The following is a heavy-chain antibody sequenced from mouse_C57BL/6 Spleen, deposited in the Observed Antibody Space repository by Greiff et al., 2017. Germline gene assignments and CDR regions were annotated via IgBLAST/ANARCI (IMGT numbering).Heavy chain of an antibody. J-gene: IGHJ4*01. V-gene: IGHV1-74*01. D-gene: IGHD4-1*01. CDR1: GYTFTSYW. Sequence: QVQLQQSGAELVKPGASVKVSCKASGYTFTSYWMNWVKQRPGQGLEWIGRIYPSDSDTNYNQKFKGKATLTVDKSSSTAYMQLSSLTSEDSAVYYCAKSSWGYAMAYWGQGTSVTVSS. CDR2: IYPSDSDT. CDR3: AKSSWGYAMAY.